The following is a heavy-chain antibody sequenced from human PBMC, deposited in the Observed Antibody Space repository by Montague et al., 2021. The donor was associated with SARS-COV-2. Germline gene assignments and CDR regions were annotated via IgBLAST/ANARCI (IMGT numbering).Heavy chain of an antibody. CDR2: INYNRST. CDR1: GDSMNNYY. Sequence: SETLSLTCTVSGDSMNNYYWSWIRQPPGKGLEWIGYINYNRSTHYNTSLHRRVTLSKDASKNQHSLRLTSGTAADTAMYFCSRARIYRSSCYAYFDSWGQGTLVTVSS. D-gene: IGHD6-13*01. V-gene: IGHV4-59*01. CDR3: SRARIYRSSCYAYFDS. J-gene: IGHJ4*02.